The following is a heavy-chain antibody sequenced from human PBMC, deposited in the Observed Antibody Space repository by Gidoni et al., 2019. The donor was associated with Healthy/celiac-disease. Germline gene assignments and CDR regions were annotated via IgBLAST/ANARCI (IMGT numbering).Heavy chain of an antibody. Sequence: QVQLVQSVAEVKKPGASVKVSCKASGYTFTGYYMHWVRQAPGQGLEWMGWINPNSGGTNYAQKFQGWVTMTRDTSISTAYMELSRLRSDDTAVYYCAREPRRRAYYYGMDVWGQGTTVTVSS. V-gene: IGHV1-2*04. CDR2: INPNSGGT. CDR1: GYTFTGYY. CDR3: AREPRRRAYYYGMDV. J-gene: IGHJ6*02.